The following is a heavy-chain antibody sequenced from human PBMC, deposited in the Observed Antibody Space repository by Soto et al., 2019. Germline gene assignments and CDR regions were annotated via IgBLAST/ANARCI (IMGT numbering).Heavy chain of an antibody. CDR2: ISSSSSYM. V-gene: IGHV3-21*01. D-gene: IGHD3-16*02. Sequence: PGGSLRLSCAASGFTFSSYSMNWVRQAPGKGLEWVSSISSSSSYMYYADSVKGRFTISRDNAKNSLYLQMNSLRAEDTAVYYCALTRPPYDYVWGSYRYSDAFDIWGQGTMVTVSS. J-gene: IGHJ3*02. CDR1: GFTFSSYS. CDR3: ALTRPPYDYVWGSYRYSDAFDI.